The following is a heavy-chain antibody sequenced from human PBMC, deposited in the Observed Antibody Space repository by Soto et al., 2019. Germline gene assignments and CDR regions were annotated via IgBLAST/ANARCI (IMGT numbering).Heavy chain of an antibody. Sequence: QLQLQESGPGLVKPSETLSLTCTVSGGSISSSSYYWGWIRQPPGKGLEWIGSIYYSGSTYYNPSLKSRVTIPVDTSKNQFSLKLSSVTAADTAVYYCASNLNTYYDFWSGYPIDAFDIWGQGTMVTVSS. V-gene: IGHV4-39*01. J-gene: IGHJ3*02. D-gene: IGHD3-3*01. CDR1: GGSISSSSYY. CDR3: ASNLNTYYDFWSGYPIDAFDI. CDR2: IYYSGST.